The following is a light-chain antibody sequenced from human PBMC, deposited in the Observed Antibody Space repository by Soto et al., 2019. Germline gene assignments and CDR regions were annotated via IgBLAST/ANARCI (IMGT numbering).Light chain of an antibody. CDR3: SSYTTSNPYV. J-gene: IGLJ1*01. CDR2: EVN. V-gene: IGLV2-14*01. CDR1: SSDIGVYNY. Sequence: QSVLTQPASVSGSPGQSITLSCTGTSSDIGVYNYVSWYQQHPGKAPKLMIYEVNNRPSGVSNRFSGSKSDNTASLTISGLQAEDEADYYCSSYTTSNPYVFGTGTKVTVL.